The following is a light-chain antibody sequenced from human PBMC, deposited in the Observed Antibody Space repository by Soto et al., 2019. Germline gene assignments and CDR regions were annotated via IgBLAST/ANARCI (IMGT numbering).Light chain of an antibody. CDR1: QSVLYSSNNKNY. J-gene: IGKJ2*01. Sequence: DIVMTQSPDSLAVSLGERATINCKSSQSVLYSSNNKNYLAWYQQKPGQPPKLLIYWASTRESGVPDRFSGSGSGTDFTLTISSPQAEDGAVYYCQQYYSTPRTFGQGTKLEIK. CDR3: QQYYSTPRT. CDR2: WAS. V-gene: IGKV4-1*01.